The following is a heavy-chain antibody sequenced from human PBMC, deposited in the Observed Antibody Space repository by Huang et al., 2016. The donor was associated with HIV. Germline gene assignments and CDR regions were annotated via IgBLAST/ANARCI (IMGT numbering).Heavy chain of an antibody. D-gene: IGHD5-18*01. Sequence: QVQLVQSEAEVKKPGSSVKVSCKASGGTFSTFGLSWVRQASGRGLEWMAGIIAICNTTYSAQKFQGRVTLTADEATNTASMELNSLTFEDTAVYYCARPSDAAMIRDYYYPMDVWGQGTTVTVS. J-gene: IGHJ6*02. CDR2: IIAICNTT. V-gene: IGHV1-69*01. CDR1: GGTFSTFG. CDR3: ARPSDAAMIRDYYYPMDV.